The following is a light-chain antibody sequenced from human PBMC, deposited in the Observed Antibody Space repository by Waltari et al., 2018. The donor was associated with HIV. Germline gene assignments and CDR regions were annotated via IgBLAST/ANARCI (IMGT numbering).Light chain of an antibody. V-gene: IGLV2-23*02. J-gene: IGLJ3*02. CDR1: SSDVDGYNF. CDR3: CSYAGSRTWV. CDR2: DVF. Sequence: QSALTQSASVSGSPGQSITISCTGTSSDVDGYNFVSWYQQHPGKAPTLIIFDVFKRPSGVSVRFSGSKSGNTASLTISGLQSEDEADYYCCSYAGSRTWVFGGGTKVTVL.